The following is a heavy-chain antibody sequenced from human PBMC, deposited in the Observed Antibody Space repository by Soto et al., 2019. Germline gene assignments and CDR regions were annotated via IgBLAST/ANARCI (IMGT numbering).Heavy chain of an antibody. CDR2: IIDNGGST. J-gene: IGHJ4*02. Sequence: QRLSCAASCFSFSDYAMTWVRQAPGKGLEWVSTIIDNGGSTYYADSVKGRFTISRDNSKKTLYLQMNSLRAEDTAVYHCEKGIVPAGKTSLNDYWGQGTLVTVSS. CDR3: EKGIVPAGKTSLNDY. CDR1: CFSFSDYA. V-gene: IGHV3-23*01. D-gene: IGHD2-2*01.